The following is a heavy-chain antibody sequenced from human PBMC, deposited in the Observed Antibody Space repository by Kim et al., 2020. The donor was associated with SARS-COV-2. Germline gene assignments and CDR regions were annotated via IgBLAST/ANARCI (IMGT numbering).Heavy chain of an antibody. Sequence: GGSLRLSCLASGFSFSNFWMNWVRQAPGKGLEWVANIKQDANEKNYVDSVKGRFSISRDNVQNSVYLQMNSLRAEDTAVYYCARKDYGSGTDDAFDVWG. J-gene: IGHJ3*01. V-gene: IGHV3-7*01. D-gene: IGHD3-10*01. CDR2: IKQDANEK. CDR3: ARKDYGSGTDDAFDV. CDR1: GFSFSNFW.